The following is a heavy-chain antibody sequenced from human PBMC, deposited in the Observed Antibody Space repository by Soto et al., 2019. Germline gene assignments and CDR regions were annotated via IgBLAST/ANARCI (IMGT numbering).Heavy chain of an antibody. CDR1: DGSFSSGNYY. D-gene: IGHD6-13*01. Sequence: QVQLQESGPGLVKPSETLSLTCSVSDGSFSSGNYYWSWMRQPPGKGLEWIGHIYYIGSTNYNPSLKSRVTISVDTSKNQFSLKLTSVTAADTAVYYCAREEKQLARYGRDFDYWGQGTPVTVSS. CDR3: AREEKQLARYGRDFDY. CDR2: IYYIGST. J-gene: IGHJ4*02. V-gene: IGHV4-61*01.